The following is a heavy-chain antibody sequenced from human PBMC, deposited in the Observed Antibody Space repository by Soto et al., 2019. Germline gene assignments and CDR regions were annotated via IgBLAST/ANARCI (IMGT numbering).Heavy chain of an antibody. J-gene: IGHJ4*02. CDR1: GFTYSIYA. V-gene: IGHV3-23*01. D-gene: IGHD5-12*01. Sequence: GGSLRLSCTASGFTYSIYAMAWVRQAPGKGLEWVSAISGSGGETYYADSVKGRFTISRDNSKNTVYLQMTNLRADDTAVYYCAKEIAVAVATPPEYWGQGTLVTVSS. CDR2: ISGSGGET. CDR3: AKEIAVAVATPPEY.